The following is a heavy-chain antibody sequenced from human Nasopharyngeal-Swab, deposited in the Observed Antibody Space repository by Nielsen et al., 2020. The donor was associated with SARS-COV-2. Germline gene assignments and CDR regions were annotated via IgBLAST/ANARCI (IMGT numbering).Heavy chain of an antibody. D-gene: IGHD3-16*01. Sequence: GSLRLSCAASGFTFSSYTMFWVRQAPGRGLEWVANIGSSGSNIYYADSVKGRFTISRDNAKNSLYLQMNSLRDEDTAVYYCARDRWGGVTGGDYWGQGILVTVSS. CDR3: ARDRWGGVTGGDY. V-gene: IGHV3-48*02. CDR1: GFTFSSYT. CDR2: IGSSGSNI. J-gene: IGHJ4*02.